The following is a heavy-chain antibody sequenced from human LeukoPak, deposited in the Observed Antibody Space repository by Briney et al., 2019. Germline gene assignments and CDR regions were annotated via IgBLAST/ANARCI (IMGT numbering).Heavy chain of an antibody. J-gene: IGHJ4*02. CDR1: GFTFSSYA. CDR3: ARWGGIVGATGGY. D-gene: IGHD1-26*01. V-gene: IGHV3-30-3*01. CDR2: ISYDGSNK. Sequence: GRSLRLSCAASGFTFSSYAMHWVRQAPGKGLEWVAVISYDGSNKYYADSVKGRFTISRDNSKNTLYLQMNSLRAEDTAVYYCARWGGIVGATGGYWGQGTLVTVSS.